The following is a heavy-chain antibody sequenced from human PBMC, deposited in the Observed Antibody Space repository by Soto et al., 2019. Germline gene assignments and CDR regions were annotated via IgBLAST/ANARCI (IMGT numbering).Heavy chain of an antibody. J-gene: IGHJ6*02. D-gene: IGHD4-17*01. CDR1: GYTFTSYG. CDR3: ASFRAGDYYYYYGMDV. V-gene: IGHV1-18*01. CDR2: ISAYNGNT. Sequence: QVQLVQSGAEVKKPGASVKVSCKASGYTFTSYGFTWVRQAPGQGLEWMGWISAYNGNTNYAQKLQGRVTMTTDTSTSTAYMELRSLRSDDTAVYYCASFRAGDYYYYYGMDVWGQGTTVTVSS.